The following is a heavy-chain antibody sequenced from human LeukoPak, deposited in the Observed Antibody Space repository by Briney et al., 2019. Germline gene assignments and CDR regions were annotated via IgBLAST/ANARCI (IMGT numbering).Heavy chain of an antibody. V-gene: IGHV3-53*01. J-gene: IGHJ4*02. CDR2: IYSGGST. Sequence: GGSLRLSCAASGFTFRDYYMSWIRQAPGKGLEWVSVIYSGGSTYYADSVKGRFTISRDNSKNTLYLQMNSLRAEDTAVYYCARDPRGYSYGDFDYWGQGTLVTVSS. CDR3: ARDPRGYSYGDFDY. D-gene: IGHD5-18*01. CDR1: GFTFRDYY.